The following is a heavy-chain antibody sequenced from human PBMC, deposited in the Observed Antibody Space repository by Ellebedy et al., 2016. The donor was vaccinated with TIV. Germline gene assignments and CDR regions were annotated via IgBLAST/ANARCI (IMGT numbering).Heavy chain of an antibody. CDR3: AKDRLTMVVTIITLFDY. J-gene: IGHJ4*02. D-gene: IGHD3-22*01. Sequence: PGGSLRLSCAASGFTLNKHGMHWVRQAPGTGLEWVGFIRYDGSDKHYADSVKGRFTISRDNSKNTLYLQMTMLIPEDSAVYYCAKDRLTMVVTIITLFDYWGQGTLVSVSS. V-gene: IGHV3-30*02. CDR1: GFTLNKHG. CDR2: IRYDGSDK.